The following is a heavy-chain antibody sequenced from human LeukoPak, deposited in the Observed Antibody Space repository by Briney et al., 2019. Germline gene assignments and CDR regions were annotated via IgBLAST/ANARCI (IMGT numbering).Heavy chain of an antibody. CDR1: GFTFSSYS. V-gene: IGHV3-21*01. Sequence: GGSLRLSCAGSGFTFSSYSMNWVRQAPGKGLEWVSSISSSSSYIYYADSVKGRFTISRDNAKNSLYLQMNSLRAEDTAVYYCARNYGSGSYYDYWGQGTLVTVSS. J-gene: IGHJ4*02. D-gene: IGHD3-10*01. CDR2: ISSSSSYI. CDR3: ARNYGSGSYYDY.